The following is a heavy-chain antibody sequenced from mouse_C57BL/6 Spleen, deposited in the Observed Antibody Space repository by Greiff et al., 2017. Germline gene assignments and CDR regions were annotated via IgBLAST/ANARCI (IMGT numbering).Heavy chain of an antibody. Sequence: VQLQQPGAELVRPGSSVKLSCKASGYTFTSYWMHWVKQRPIQGLEWIGNIDPSDSETHYNQKFKDKATLTVDKSSSTAYMQLSSLTSEDSAVYYCASPFNYEAMDYWGQGTSVTVSS. J-gene: IGHJ4*01. CDR1: GYTFTSYW. CDR3: ASPFNYEAMDY. V-gene: IGHV1-52*01. D-gene: IGHD2-1*01. CDR2: IDPSDSET.